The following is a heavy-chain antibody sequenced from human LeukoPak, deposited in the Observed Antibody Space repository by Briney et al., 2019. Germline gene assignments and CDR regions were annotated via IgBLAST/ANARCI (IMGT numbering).Heavy chain of an antibody. Sequence: GGSLRLSCAASGFTFSSHWMSWVRQAPGKGLEWVANIKQDGSEKNYVDSVKGRFTISRDNAKNSLYLQMNSLRAEDTAVYYCARRVAATYYYYYMDVWGKGTTVTVSS. CDR3: ARRVAATYYYYYMDV. CDR2: IKQDGSEK. D-gene: IGHD2-15*01. J-gene: IGHJ6*03. CDR1: GFTFSSHW. V-gene: IGHV3-7*01.